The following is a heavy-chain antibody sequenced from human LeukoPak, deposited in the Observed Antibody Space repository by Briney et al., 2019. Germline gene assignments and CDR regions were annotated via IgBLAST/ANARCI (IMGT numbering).Heavy chain of an antibody. CDR1: GYTFTGYY. J-gene: IGHJ5*02. Sequence: ASVKVSCKASGYTFTGYYMHWVREAPGQVLEWMGWINPNSGGTNYAQKFQGRVTMTRDTSISTAYMELSRLRSDDTAVYYCARAVVVVAATILYNWFDPWGQGTLVTVSS. D-gene: IGHD2-15*01. CDR2: INPNSGGT. CDR3: ARAVVVVAATILYNWFDP. V-gene: IGHV1-2*02.